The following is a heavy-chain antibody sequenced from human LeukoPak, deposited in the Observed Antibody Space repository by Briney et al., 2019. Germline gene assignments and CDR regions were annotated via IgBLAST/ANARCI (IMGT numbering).Heavy chain of an antibody. CDR3: ARDQDYVWGSYRSTPGY. J-gene: IGHJ4*02. D-gene: IGHD3-16*02. CDR1: GFTFSSYS. Sequence: TGGSLRLSCAASGFTFSSYSMNWVRQAPGKGLEGVSSISSSSSYIYYADSVKGRFTISRDNAKNSLYLQMNSLRAEDTAVYYCARDQDYVWGSYRSTPGYWGQGTLVTVSS. V-gene: IGHV3-21*01. CDR2: ISSSSSYI.